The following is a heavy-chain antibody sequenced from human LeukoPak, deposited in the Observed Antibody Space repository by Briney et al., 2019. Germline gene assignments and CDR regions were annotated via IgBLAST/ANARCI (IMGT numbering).Heavy chain of an antibody. CDR2: IYPGGKTI. J-gene: IGHJ4*02. CDR3: ARDPAYYDFWSGYSQQIPPQL. V-gene: IGHV3-48*03. D-gene: IGHD3-3*01. Sequence: PGGSLRLSCAASGFIFNSFSMNWVRQAPGKGLEWVSHIYPGGKTITYADSVRGRFTISTDNAKNSLFLQMNSLRVEDTAVFYCARDPAYYDFWSGYSQQIPPQLWGQGTLVTVSS. CDR1: GFIFNSFS.